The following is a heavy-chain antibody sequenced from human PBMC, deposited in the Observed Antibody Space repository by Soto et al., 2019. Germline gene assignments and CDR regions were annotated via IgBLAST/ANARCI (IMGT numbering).Heavy chain of an antibody. CDR2: IYHSGST. Sequence: QLQLQESGSGLVKPSQTLSLTCAVSGGSISSGGYSWSWIRQPPGKGLEWIGYIYHSGSTYYNPSLGSRVTISVDGSNNQFSLKVTSLTATDTAVYYCARGRGRGGFDYWGQGTLVTVSS. D-gene: IGHD3-16*01. V-gene: IGHV4-30-2*01. CDR3: ARGRGRGGFDY. CDR1: GGSISSGGYS. J-gene: IGHJ4*02.